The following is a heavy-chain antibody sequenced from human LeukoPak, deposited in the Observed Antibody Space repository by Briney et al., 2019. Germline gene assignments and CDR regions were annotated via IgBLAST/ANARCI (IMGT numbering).Heavy chain of an antibody. D-gene: IGHD3-10*01. CDR3: ARRYFVSGSHYTDY. CDR1: GYTFTGYY. CDR2: INPNSGGT. V-gene: IGHV1-2*02. Sequence: GTSVTVSCKASGYTFTGYYMHWVRQAPGQGLEWMGWINPNSGGTNYTQKFQGRVTMTRDTSITTAYMELSRLRSDDTAVYYCARRYFVSGSHYTDYWGQGTLVTVSS. J-gene: IGHJ4*02.